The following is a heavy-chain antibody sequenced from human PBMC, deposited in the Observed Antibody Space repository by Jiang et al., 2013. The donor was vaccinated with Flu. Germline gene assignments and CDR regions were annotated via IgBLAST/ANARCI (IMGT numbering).Heavy chain of an antibody. CDR2: XFYSGRT. Sequence: PSGTLSLTCTVSGGSISSSSDYWSWIRQHPGEGLEWIGYXFYSGRTNYNPSLKSRVTISVDTSENQFSLRVSSVTAADTAVYYCARVGGYSNYLDYWGQGALVTVSS. D-gene: IGHD4-11*01. V-gene: IGHV4-31*03. CDR1: GGSISSSSDY. J-gene: IGHJ4*02. CDR3: ARVGGYSNYLDY.